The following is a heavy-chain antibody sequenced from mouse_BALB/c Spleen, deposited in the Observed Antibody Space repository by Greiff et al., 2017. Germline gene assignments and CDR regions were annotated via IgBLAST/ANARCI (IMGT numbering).Heavy chain of an antibody. CDR2: IWGDGST. CDR1: GFSLTGYG. D-gene: IGHD4-1*01. CDR3: ARKAGTDDYAMDY. V-gene: IGHV2-6-7*01. J-gene: IGHJ4*01. Sequence: QVQLKESGPGLVAPSQCLSITCTASGFSLTGYGVNWVRQPPGQGLEWLGMIWGDGSTDYNSALKSRLSISKDNSKNQVFLKMSSLQTDDTARYYCARKAGTDDYAMDYWGQGTSVTVSS.